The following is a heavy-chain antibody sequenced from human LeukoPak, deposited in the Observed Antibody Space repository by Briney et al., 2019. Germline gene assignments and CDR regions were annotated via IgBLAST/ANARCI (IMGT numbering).Heavy chain of an antibody. CDR1: VYTFTGYY. Sequence: GSVNVSCKASVYTFTGYYMHWVRQAPGQGLEWMGWLNPNSGGTNYAQKFQGRVTMTRDTSISTAYMELNRLRADDTAVYYCARVVSRYCTSTSCPFDYWGQGTLVTVSS. CDR3: ARVVSRYCTSTSCPFDY. D-gene: IGHD2-2*01. V-gene: IGHV1-2*02. J-gene: IGHJ4*02. CDR2: LNPNSGGT.